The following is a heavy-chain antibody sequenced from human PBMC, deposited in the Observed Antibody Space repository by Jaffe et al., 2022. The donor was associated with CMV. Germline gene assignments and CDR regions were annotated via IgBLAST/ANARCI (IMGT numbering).Heavy chain of an antibody. CDR2: IYSGGST. CDR1: GFSVSSNH. J-gene: IGHJ4*02. V-gene: IGHV3-53*01. D-gene: IGHD5-12*01. CDR3: ARGYSGYDPFDY. Sequence: EVPLVESGGGLIQPGGSLRLSCVVSGFSVSSNHMSWVRQAPGKGLEWVSVIYSGGSTDYADSVKGRFTISRDNSKNTLYLQINSLRAEDTAVYYCARGYSGYDPFDYWGQGTLVIVSS.